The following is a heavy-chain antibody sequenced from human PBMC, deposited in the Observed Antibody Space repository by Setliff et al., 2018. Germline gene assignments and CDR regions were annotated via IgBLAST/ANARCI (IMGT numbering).Heavy chain of an antibody. CDR1: GFTFSTYS. V-gene: IGHV3-48*01. Sequence: PGGSLRLSCATSGFTFSTYSMNWVRQAPGKGLEWISYISSSGSPIYYADSVKGRFTISRDNAKNSLSLQMNSLRAEDTAMYYCTRGRDYWGQGTLVTVSS. CDR2: ISSSGSPI. J-gene: IGHJ4*02. CDR3: TRGRDY.